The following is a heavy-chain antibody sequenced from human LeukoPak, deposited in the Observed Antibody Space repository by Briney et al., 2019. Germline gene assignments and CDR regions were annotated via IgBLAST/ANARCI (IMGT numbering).Heavy chain of an antibody. V-gene: IGHV3-30-3*01. CDR2: ISYDGSNK. CDR3: AKGDRFGELLSPFDY. J-gene: IGHJ4*02. CDR1: GFTFSSYA. D-gene: IGHD3-10*01. Sequence: GGSLRLSCAASGFTFSSYAMHWVRQAPGKGLEWVAVISYDGSNKYYADPVKGRFTISRDNSKNTLYLQMNSLRAEDTAVYYCAKGDRFGELLSPFDYWGQGTLVTVSS.